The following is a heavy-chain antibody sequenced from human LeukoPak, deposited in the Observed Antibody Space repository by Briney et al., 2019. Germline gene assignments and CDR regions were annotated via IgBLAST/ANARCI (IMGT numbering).Heavy chain of an antibody. CDR1: GGSISSYY. D-gene: IGHD6-13*01. J-gene: IGHJ1*01. CDR2: IYYSGST. CDR3: ARGSSWYSEYFQH. Sequence: PSETLSLTCTVSGGSISSYYWSWIRQPPGKGLEWNGYIYYSGSTNYNPSLKSRVTISVDTSKNQFSLKLSSVTAADTAVYYCARGSSWYSEYFQHWGQGILVTVSS. V-gene: IGHV4-59*01.